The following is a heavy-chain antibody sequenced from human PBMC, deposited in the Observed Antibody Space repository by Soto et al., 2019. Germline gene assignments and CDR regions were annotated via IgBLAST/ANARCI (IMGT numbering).Heavy chain of an antibody. J-gene: IGHJ4*02. Sequence: GASVKVSCKASGGTFSSYTISWVRQAPGQGLEWMGRIIPILGIANYAQKFQGRVTITADESTSTAYMELSSLRSEDTAVYYCAMGSYYDILTGYYTPFDYWGQGTLVTVSS. D-gene: IGHD3-9*01. CDR2: IIPILGIA. CDR3: AMGSYYDILTGYYTPFDY. CDR1: GGTFSSYT. V-gene: IGHV1-69*02.